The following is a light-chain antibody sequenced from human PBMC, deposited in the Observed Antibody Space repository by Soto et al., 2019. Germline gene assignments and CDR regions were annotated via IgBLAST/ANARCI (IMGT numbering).Light chain of an antibody. V-gene: IGKV3-20*01. J-gene: IGKJ1*01. CDR1: QSVSNNY. Sequence: EFSLTQSTGTLSLSPGERATLSCRASQSVSNNYLAWYQQKPGQAPRLLIYGASNRATGIPDRFSGSGSGTDFTLTISRLEPEDFAVYYCQQYGSSGTFGQGTKVDIK. CDR3: QQYGSSGT. CDR2: GAS.